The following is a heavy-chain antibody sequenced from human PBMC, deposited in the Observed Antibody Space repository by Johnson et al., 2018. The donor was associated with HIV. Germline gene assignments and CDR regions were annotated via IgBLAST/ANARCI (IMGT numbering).Heavy chain of an antibody. CDR2: ITWNSHIV. V-gene: IGHV3-9*01. Sequence: EVQLVESGGGVVRPGGSLRLSCAASGFTFDDYAMHWVRQPPGKGLEWVAGITWNSHIVDYADSVKGRFTVSRDNSKNTLYLQMNSLRADDTAVYYCAKESETYGGNIGFQHAFDIWGQGTMVTVSS. D-gene: IGHD4-23*01. J-gene: IGHJ3*02. CDR3: AKESETYGGNIGFQHAFDI. CDR1: GFTFDDYA.